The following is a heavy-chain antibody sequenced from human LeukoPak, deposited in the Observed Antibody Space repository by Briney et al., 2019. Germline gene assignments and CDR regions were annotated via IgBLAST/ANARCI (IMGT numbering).Heavy chain of an antibody. J-gene: IGHJ4*02. D-gene: IGHD3-22*01. Sequence: ASVKVSCKASGYTFTGYHMHWVRQAPGQGLEWMGRINPNSGDTNYAQKFQGRFTMTTDTFRSTAYMELRSLRSDDTAVYYCARNRYYGSSGYPDFDYWGQGTLVTVSS. CDR2: INPNSGDT. CDR3: ARNRYYGSSGYPDFDY. V-gene: IGHV1-2*06. CDR1: GYTFTGYH.